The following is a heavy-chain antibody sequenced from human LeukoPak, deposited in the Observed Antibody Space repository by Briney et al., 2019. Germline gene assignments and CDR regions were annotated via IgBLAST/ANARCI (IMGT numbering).Heavy chain of an antibody. J-gene: IGHJ4*02. D-gene: IGHD3-22*01. CDR3: TGLDDTSGFYYPSFDY. CDR1: GFTFSGSA. V-gene: IGHV3-73*01. Sequence: GGSLRLSCAASGFTFSGSAMHWVRQASGKGLEWVGRIKTKTNNYATACAASVKGRFTISRDDSKNTAYLQMNSLKTEDTAVYYCTGLDDTSGFYYPSFDYWGQGTLVTVSS. CDR2: IKTKTNNYAT.